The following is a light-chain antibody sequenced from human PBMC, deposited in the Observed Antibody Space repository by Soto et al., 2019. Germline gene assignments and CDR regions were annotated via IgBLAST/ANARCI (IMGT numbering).Light chain of an antibody. V-gene: IGKV3-20*01. CDR2: GAS. CDR3: QEYGSSPVT. J-gene: IGKJ5*01. Sequence: EIVLTQSPGSLSWSPGERATLSCRASQSVTTNYLAWYQQKPGQAPRLLIYGASSGATGIPDRFSGSGSGTDFTLTISRLEPEDFAVYYCQEYGSSPVTFGQGTRLDIK. CDR1: QSVTTNY.